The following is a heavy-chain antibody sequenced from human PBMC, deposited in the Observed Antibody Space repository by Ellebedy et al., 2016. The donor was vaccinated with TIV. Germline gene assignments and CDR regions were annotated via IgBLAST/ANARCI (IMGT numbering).Heavy chain of an antibody. J-gene: IGHJ4*02. D-gene: IGHD2-15*01. V-gene: IGHV3-53*01. CDR3: AVVDFC. Sequence: GESLKISCAASGFAVNSYYITWARQAPGKGLDWVSVIFTSDITSYADSVRGRFTISSDTYKNTVSLQMNSLRVEDTAIYYCAVVDFCWGQGTLVTVSS. CDR1: GFAVNSYY. CDR2: IFTSDIT.